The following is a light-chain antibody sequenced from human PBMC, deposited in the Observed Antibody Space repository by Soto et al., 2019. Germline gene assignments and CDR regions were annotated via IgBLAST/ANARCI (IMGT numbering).Light chain of an antibody. CDR1: QSVSSN. CDR2: GVS. CDR3: QQYNNWPPLT. Sequence: MTQSPATLSVSPGESATLSCRASQSVSSNLAWYQQKPGQAPRLLIYGVSTRATGIPARFSSSGSETKFTLTISSLQSEDFAVYYCQQYNNWPPLTFGGGTKVDIK. J-gene: IGKJ4*01. V-gene: IGKV3-15*01.